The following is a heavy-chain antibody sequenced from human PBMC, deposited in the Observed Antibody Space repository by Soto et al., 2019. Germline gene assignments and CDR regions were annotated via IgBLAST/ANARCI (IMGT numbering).Heavy chain of an antibody. CDR1: GFTFSSYA. D-gene: IGHD3-10*01. J-gene: IGHJ5*02. CDR2: ISGSGGST. CDR3: ARIRGVKNWFDP. V-gene: IGHV3-23*01. Sequence: GGSLRLSCAASGFTFSSYAMSWVRQAPGKGLEWVSAISGSGGSTYYADSVKGRFTISRDNSKNTLYLQMNSLRAEETAVYYCARIRGVKNWFDPWGQGTLVTVSS.